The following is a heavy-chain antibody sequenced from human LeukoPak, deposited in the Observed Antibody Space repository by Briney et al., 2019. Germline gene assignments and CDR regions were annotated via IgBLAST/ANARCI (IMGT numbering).Heavy chain of an antibody. CDR2: IYYSGST. CDR1: GGSISSYY. J-gene: IGHJ5*02. CDR3: ARQLIVVATGCDP. Sequence: PSETLSLTCTVSGGSISSYYWSWIRQPPGKGLEWIGYIYYSGSTNYNPSLKSRVTISVDTSKNQFSLKLSSVTAADTAVYYCARQLIVVATGCDPWGQGTLVTVSS. D-gene: IGHD2-21*01. V-gene: IGHV4-59*01.